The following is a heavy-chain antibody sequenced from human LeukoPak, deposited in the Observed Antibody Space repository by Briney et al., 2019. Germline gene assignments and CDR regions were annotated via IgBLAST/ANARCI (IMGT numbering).Heavy chain of an antibody. CDR2: ISYDGSNK. Sequence: GGSLRLSCAASGFTFSSYAMHWVRQAPGKGLEWVAVISYDGSNKYYADSVKGRFTISRDNSKNTLYLQMNSLRAEDTAVYYCARAGSGWYRGSYFDYWGQGTLVTVSS. CDR1: GFTFSSYA. J-gene: IGHJ4*02. V-gene: IGHV3-30*04. D-gene: IGHD6-19*01. CDR3: ARAGSGWYRGSYFDY.